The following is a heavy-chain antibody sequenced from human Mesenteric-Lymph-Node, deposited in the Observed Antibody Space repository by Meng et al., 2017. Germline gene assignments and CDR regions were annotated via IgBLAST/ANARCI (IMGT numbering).Heavy chain of an antibody. Sequence: ASVKVSCKASGYTFTNYDINWVRQAPGQGLEWMGWMNPNSGNTGYAQKFQGRVTMTRSTSINTAYMELSSLRSDDTAVYYCARGRYCITGACPYCFDFWGQGTPVTVSS. CDR2: MNPNSGNT. CDR1: GYTFTNYD. D-gene: IGHD2-8*01. V-gene: IGHV1-8*01. J-gene: IGHJ4*02. CDR3: ARGRYCITGACPYCFDF.